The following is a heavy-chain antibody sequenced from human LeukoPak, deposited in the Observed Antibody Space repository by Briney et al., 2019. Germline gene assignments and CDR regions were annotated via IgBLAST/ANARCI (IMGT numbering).Heavy chain of an antibody. V-gene: IGHV3-23*01. CDR2: ISGGGGST. CDR1: GFTFTSYS. J-gene: IGHJ4*02. CDR3: AKGGKWDVTPFDY. D-gene: IGHD1-26*01. Sequence: GGSLRLSCAASGFTFTSYSMNWVRQAPGKGLEWVSTISGGGGSTYYADSVKGRFTISRDNSKNTLYLQVNSLRAEDTAVFYCAKGGKWDVTPFDYWGQGTLVTVSS.